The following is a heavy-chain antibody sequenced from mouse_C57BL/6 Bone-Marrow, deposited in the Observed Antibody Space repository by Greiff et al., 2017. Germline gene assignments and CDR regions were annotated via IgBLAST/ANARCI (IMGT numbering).Heavy chain of an antibody. Sequence: VKLMESGAELMKPGASVKLSCKATGYTFTGYWIEWVKQRPGHGLEWIGEILPGSGSTNYNEKFKGKATFTADKSSNTAYMQLSSRTTEDSAIYYCAREGYYYGSSHWGQGTLVTVSA. V-gene: IGHV1-9*01. CDR2: ILPGSGST. CDR3: AREGYYYGSSH. J-gene: IGHJ3*01. CDR1: GYTFTGYW. D-gene: IGHD1-1*01.